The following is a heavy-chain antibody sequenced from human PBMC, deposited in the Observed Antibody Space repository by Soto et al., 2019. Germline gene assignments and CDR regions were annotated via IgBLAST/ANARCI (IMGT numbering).Heavy chain of an antibody. CDR3: AREAAEIVGDGYWCDP. D-gene: IGHD6-13*01. V-gene: IGHV4-4*07. J-gene: IGHJ5*02. CDR1: GDSFSGYY. Sequence: QVQLPESGPGLVKPSETLSLTCTVSGDSFSGYYWSWIRQPAGQGLEWIGRVYTSGHTDYNPSLKRRVTVSVDTSKNQFSLKLSSVTAADTAVYYCAREAAEIVGDGYWCDPWGQGTLVTVSS. CDR2: VYTSGHT.